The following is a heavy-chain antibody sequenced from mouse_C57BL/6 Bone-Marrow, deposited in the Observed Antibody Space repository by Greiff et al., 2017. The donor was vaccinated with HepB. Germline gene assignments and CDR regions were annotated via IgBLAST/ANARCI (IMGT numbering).Heavy chain of an antibody. Sequence: VQLQQSGAELVRPGSSVKLSCKASGYTFTSYWMDWVKQRPGQGLEWIGNIYPSDSETHYNQKFKDKATLTVDKSSSTAYMQLSSLTSEDSAVYYCAREGTVRSYFDYWGQGTTLTVSS. CDR2: IYPSDSET. J-gene: IGHJ2*01. V-gene: IGHV1-61*01. CDR1: GYTFTSYW. CDR3: AREGTVRSYFDY. D-gene: IGHD1-1*01.